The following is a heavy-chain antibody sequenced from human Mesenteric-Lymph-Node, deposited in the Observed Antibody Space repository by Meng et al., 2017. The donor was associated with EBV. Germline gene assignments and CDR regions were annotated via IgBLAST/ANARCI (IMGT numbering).Heavy chain of an antibody. D-gene: IGHD3-10*01. CDR3: ATYYFGSGKFYFDN. CDR2: IIPFMGRA. V-gene: IGHV1-69*06. J-gene: IGHJ4*02. CDR1: GGTFNIYS. Sequence: QVQLVQSGAEVKKPGSSVKVSCKASGGTFNIYSLSWLRQAPGQGPEWMGGIIPFMGRADYAQKFQGRVTITADKSTSTTYMELSSLRSEDTAVYFCATYYFGSGKFYFDNWGQGTLVTVSS.